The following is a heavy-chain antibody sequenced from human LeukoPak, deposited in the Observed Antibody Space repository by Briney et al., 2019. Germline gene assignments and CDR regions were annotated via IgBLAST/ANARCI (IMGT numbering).Heavy chain of an antibody. J-gene: IGHJ4*02. Sequence: LRLSCAASGFTFSSYAMSWIRQHPGKGLEWIGYIYYSGSTYYNPSLKSRVTISVDTSKNQFSLKLSSVTAADTAVYYCARDGSGSFDYWGQGTLVTVSS. D-gene: IGHD3-10*01. CDR1: GFTFSSYA. V-gene: IGHV4-31*02. CDR2: IYYSGST. CDR3: ARDGSGSFDY.